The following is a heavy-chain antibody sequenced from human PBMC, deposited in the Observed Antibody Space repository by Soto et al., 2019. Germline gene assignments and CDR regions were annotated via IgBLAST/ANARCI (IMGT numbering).Heavy chain of an antibody. D-gene: IGHD6-13*01. CDR1: GFAFTNSA. CDR3: ATDGIAAAATYFDY. Sequence: SVKVSCKASGFAFTNSAVQWVRQARGQRLEWIGRIVVGSGKSDSAQKFQERVTITRDMSTHTAYMELSSLRYDDTAVYYCATDGIAAAATYFDYWGQGTLVTGSS. CDR2: IVVGSGKS. J-gene: IGHJ4*02. V-gene: IGHV1-58*01.